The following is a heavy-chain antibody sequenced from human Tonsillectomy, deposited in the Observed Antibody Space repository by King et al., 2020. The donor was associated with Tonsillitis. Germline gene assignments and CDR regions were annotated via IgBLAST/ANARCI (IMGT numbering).Heavy chain of an antibody. CDR2: IYYSGST. Sequence: QLQESGPGLVKPSGTLSLTCTVSGDSISGYYWSWIRQPPGKGLEWIGYIYYSGSTNYNPSLKSRVTISVDTSKNQFSLKLSSLTAADTAVYYCAKMIAGTSILWYEWFDPGGQGSLVTVSA. V-gene: IGHV4-59*08. J-gene: IGHJ5*02. CDR3: AKMIAGTSILWYEWFDP. D-gene: IGHD2-21*01. CDR1: GDSISGYY.